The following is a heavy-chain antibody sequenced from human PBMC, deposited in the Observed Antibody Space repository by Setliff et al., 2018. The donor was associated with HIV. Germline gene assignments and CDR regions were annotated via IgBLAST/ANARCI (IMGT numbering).Heavy chain of an antibody. V-gene: IGHV4-38-2*01. Sequence: SETLSLTCAVSGYSISSGYYWGWVRQPPEKGLEWIGSFYHSGSAYYNPSLKSRVTISVDTSKNQFSLKLSSVTAADTAVYYCARAPITIFGVIIIPVYFDYWGQGTLVTVSS. J-gene: IGHJ4*02. CDR2: FYHSGSA. D-gene: IGHD3-3*01. CDR3: ARAPITIFGVIIIPVYFDY. CDR1: GYSISSGYY.